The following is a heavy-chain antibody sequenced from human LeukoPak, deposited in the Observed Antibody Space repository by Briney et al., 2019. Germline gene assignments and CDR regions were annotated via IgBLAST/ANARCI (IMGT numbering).Heavy chain of an antibody. CDR1: GGSFSGYY. V-gene: IGHV4-34*01. CDR2: INHSGST. D-gene: IGHD2-21*02. CDR3: ARDVNGDLSP. Sequence: SETLSLTCAVYGGSFSGYYWSWIRQPPGKGLEWIGEINHSGSTNYNPSLKSRVTISVDTSKNQFSLKLSSVTAADTAVYYCARDVNGDLSPWGQGTLVTVSS. J-gene: IGHJ5*02.